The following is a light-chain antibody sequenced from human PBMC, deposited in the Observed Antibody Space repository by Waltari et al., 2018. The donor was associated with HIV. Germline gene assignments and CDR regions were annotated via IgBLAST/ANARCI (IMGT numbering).Light chain of an antibody. CDR3: QSADSSGTWV. CDR1: ALPNQY. V-gene: IGLV3-25*03. CDR2: KDT. Sequence: SYELTQPPSVSMSPEQTARITCSGDALPNQYDDWYHQKPGQAPVLVIYKDTERPSGIPERFSGSSSGTTVTLTISGVQAEDEADYYCQSADSSGTWVFGGGTKLTVL. J-gene: IGLJ3*02.